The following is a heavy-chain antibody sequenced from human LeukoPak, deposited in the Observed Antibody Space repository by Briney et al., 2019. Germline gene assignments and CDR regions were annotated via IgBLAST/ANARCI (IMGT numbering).Heavy chain of an antibody. Sequence: ASVKVSCKASGGTFSSYAISWVRQAPGQGLEWMGWISAYNGNTNYAQKLQGRVTMTTDTSTSTAYMELRSLRSDDTAVYYCASGYGSANDAFDIWGQGTMVTVSS. D-gene: IGHD3-10*01. CDR3: ASGYGSANDAFDI. CDR2: ISAYNGNT. J-gene: IGHJ3*02. CDR1: GGTFSSYA. V-gene: IGHV1-18*01.